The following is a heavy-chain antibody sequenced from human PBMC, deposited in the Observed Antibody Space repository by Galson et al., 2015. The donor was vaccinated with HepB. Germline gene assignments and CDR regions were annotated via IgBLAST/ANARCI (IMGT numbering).Heavy chain of an antibody. Sequence: TLSLTCDVSGDSISRGNWWSWVRQSPGRGLEWIGQITHSGNTNYNPSLLSRVTMSVDMSKDQFSLNLISVTAADTAVYYCARVMLLREALDVWGQGTMVTVSS. CDR2: ITHSGNT. D-gene: IGHD3-16*01. J-gene: IGHJ3*01. CDR3: ARVMLLREALDV. V-gene: IGHV4-4*02. CDR1: GDSISRGNW.